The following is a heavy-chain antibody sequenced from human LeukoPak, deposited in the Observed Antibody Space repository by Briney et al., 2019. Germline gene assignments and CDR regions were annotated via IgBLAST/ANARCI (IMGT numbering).Heavy chain of an antibody. CDR1: GFTFSSYA. CDR2: ISYDGSNK. D-gene: IGHD3-3*01. CDR3: AQGPQARFLEWSLDY. J-gene: IGHJ4*02. Sequence: GRSLRLSCAASGFTFSSYAMHWVRQAPGKGLEWVAVISYDGSNKYYADSVKGRFTISRDNSKNTLYLQMNSLRAEDTAVYYCAQGPQARFLEWSLDYWGQGTLDTVSS. V-gene: IGHV3-30-3*01.